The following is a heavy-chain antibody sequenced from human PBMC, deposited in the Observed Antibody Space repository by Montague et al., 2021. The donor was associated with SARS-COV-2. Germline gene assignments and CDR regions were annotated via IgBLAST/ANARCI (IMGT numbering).Heavy chain of an antibody. CDR2: VHYSGGT. Sequence: SETLSLTCSVSGVSISTSGYYWGWVRQSPGTGLEWIGSVHYSGGTNYNPSLGSRVTIYVDTSKNMFSLRLRSVTAADTAVYYCARGISSWWAVGHWGQGILVTVSS. J-gene: IGHJ4*02. CDR1: GVSISTSGYY. CDR3: ARGISSWWAVGH. V-gene: IGHV4-39*01. D-gene: IGHD6-13*01.